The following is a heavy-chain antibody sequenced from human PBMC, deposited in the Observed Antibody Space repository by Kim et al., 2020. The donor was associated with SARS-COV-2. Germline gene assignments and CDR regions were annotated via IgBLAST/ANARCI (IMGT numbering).Heavy chain of an antibody. CDR2: INHSGST. V-gene: IGHV4-34*01. CDR3: ARGVYYYGSGSYRSMGYYYYGMDV. Sequence: SETLSLTCAVYGGSFSGYYWSWIRQPPGKGLEWIGEINHSGSTNYNPSLKSRVTISVDTSKNQFSLKLSSVTAADTAVYYCARGVYYYGSGSYRSMGYYYYGMDVWGQGTTVTVSS. CDR1: GGSFSGYY. J-gene: IGHJ6*02. D-gene: IGHD3-10*01.